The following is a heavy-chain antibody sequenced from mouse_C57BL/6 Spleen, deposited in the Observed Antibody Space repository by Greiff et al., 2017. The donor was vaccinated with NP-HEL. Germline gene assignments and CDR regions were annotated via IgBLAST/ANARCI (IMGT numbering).Heavy chain of an antibody. CDR3: ARVKDGYYVPDY. J-gene: IGHJ2*01. CDR2: IYPRSGNT. V-gene: IGHV1-81*01. D-gene: IGHD2-3*01. Sequence: VQLQQSGAELARPGASVKLSCKASGYTFTSYGISWVKQRTGQGLEWIGEIYPRSGNTYYNEKFKGKATLTADKSSSTAYMELRSLTSEDSAVYFCARVKDGYYVPDYWGQGTTLTVSS. CDR1: GYTFTSYG.